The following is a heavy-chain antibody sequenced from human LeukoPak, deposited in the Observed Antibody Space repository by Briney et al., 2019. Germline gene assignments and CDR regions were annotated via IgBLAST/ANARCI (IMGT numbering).Heavy chain of an antibody. CDR2: IYTSGST. CDR1: GGSISSYY. V-gene: IGHV4-4*07. J-gene: IGHJ4*02. CDR3: ARGLFDSSGYYDFDY. Sequence: SETLSLTCTVSGGSISSYYWSWIRQPAGKGLEWIGRIYTSGSTNYNPSLKSRVTMSVDTSKNQFSLKLSSVTAADTVVYYCARGLFDSSGYYDFDYWGQGTLVTVSS. D-gene: IGHD3-22*01.